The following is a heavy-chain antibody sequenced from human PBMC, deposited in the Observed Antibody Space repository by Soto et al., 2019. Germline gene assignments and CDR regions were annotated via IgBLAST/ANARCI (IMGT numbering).Heavy chain of an antibody. Sequence: QVQLVQSGAEVKKPGSSMKVSCKASGGTFSSYAISWVRQAPGQGLEWMGGIIPIFGTANYAQKFQGRVTITADKSTSTAYMELSSLRSEDTAVYYCARDRLAAAGRNWFDPWGQGTLVTVSS. V-gene: IGHV1-69*06. J-gene: IGHJ5*02. CDR2: IIPIFGTA. CDR3: ARDRLAAAGRNWFDP. D-gene: IGHD6-13*01. CDR1: GGTFSSYA.